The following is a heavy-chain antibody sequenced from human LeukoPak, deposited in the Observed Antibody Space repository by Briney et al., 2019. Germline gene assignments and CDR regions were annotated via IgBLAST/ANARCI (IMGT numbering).Heavy chain of an antibody. Sequence: SETLSLTCTVSGGSISSYYWSWIRQPPGKGLEWIGYIYYSGSTNYNPSLKSRVTISVATSKNQFSLKLSSVTAADTAVYYCARVFTYSGSYLFDHWGQGTLVTVSS. D-gene: IGHD1-26*01. J-gene: IGHJ4*02. V-gene: IGHV4-59*01. CDR1: GGSISSYY. CDR3: ARVFTYSGSYLFDH. CDR2: IYYSGST.